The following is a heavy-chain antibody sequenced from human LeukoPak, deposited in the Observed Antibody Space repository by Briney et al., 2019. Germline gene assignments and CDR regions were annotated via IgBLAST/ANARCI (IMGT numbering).Heavy chain of an antibody. Sequence: ASVKVSCKASGGTFSNYAISWLRQAPGQGPEWMGWIHANSGGTNYAQKFQGRVTMTRDTSISTVYMELSSLRSDDTAVYYCARVEVPGSWGFDYWGQGTLVTVSS. CDR1: GGTFSNYA. CDR3: ARVEVPGSWGFDY. J-gene: IGHJ4*02. D-gene: IGHD6-19*01. V-gene: IGHV1-2*02. CDR2: IHANSGGT.